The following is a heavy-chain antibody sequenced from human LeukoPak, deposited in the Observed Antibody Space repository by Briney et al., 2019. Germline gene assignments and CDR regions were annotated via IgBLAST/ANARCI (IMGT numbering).Heavy chain of an antibody. CDR3: ARVMYCGGDCYYYYYYGMDV. CDR1: GFTFTTYA. CDR2: ISSSSSYI. Sequence: PGGSLRLSCAASGFTFTTYAMSWVRQAPGKGLEWVSSISSSSSYIYYADSVKGRFTISRDNAKNSLYLQMNSLRAEDTAVYYCARVMYCGGDCYYYYYYGMDVWGQGTTVTVSS. J-gene: IGHJ6*02. V-gene: IGHV3-21*01. D-gene: IGHD2-21*02.